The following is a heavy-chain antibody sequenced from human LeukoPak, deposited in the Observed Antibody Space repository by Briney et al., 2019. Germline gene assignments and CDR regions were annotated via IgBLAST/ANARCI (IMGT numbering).Heavy chain of an antibody. CDR1: GYTFTSYG. J-gene: IGHJ4*02. Sequence: GASVKVSCKASGYTFTSYGISWVRQAPGQGLEWMGWISAYNGNTNYAQKLQGRVTMTTDTSTSTAYMELRSLRSDDTAVYYCARTYRGVVVAATRSSTLGYWGQGTLVTVSS. CDR3: ARTYRGVVVAATRSSTLGY. D-gene: IGHD2-15*01. CDR2: ISAYNGNT. V-gene: IGHV1-18*01.